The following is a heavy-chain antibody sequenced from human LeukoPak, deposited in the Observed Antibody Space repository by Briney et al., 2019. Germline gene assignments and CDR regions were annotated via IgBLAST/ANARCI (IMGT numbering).Heavy chain of an antibody. D-gene: IGHD5-12*01. CDR1: GYTFTSYA. J-gene: IGHJ4*02. Sequence: ASVKVSCKASGYTFTSYAMHWVRQAPGQRLEWMGWINAGNGNTKYSQKFQGRVTITRDTSASTVYMELSSLRSEDTAVYYCARDPGYSGYLFDYWGQGTLVTVSS. CDR3: ARDPGYSGYLFDY. V-gene: IGHV1-3*01. CDR2: INAGNGNT.